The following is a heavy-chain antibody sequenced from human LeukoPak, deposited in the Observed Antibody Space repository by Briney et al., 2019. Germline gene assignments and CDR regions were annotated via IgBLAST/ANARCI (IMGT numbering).Heavy chain of an antibody. CDR2: IYYSGST. V-gene: IGHV4-61*01. D-gene: IGHD5-18*01. CDR3: ARDGGYSYGP. J-gene: IGHJ4*02. Sequence: SETLSLTCTVSGGSISSGSYYWSWIRQPPGKGLEWIGYIYYSGSTNYNPSLKSRVTISVDTSKNQFPLKLSSVTAADTAVYYCARDGGYSYGPWCQGPLVTVSS. CDR1: GGSISSGSYY.